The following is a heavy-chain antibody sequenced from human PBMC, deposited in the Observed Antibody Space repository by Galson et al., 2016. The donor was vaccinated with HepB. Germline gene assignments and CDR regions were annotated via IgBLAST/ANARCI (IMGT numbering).Heavy chain of an antibody. J-gene: IGHJ4*02. CDR3: AKKGRWHYAAPYYFDS. D-gene: IGHD1-7*01. V-gene: IGHV4-34*01. CDR2: INHSGST. Sequence: LSLTCAVHGGSFSGYYWNWIRQPAGKGPEWIGVINHSGSTNYNPSLKGRVTISVDMSKNQFSLRLNSVTAADTAVYYCAKKGRWHYAAPYYFDSWGQGTLVTVSS. CDR1: GGSFSGYY.